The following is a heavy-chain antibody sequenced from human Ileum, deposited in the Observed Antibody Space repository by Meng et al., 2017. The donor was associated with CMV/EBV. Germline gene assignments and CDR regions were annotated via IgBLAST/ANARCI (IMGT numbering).Heavy chain of an antibody. Sequence: QLQLRESVPGPVKPSEPLSLTCTASGGSTTSSTYYWCWIRQPPGKGLEWIGSVYYSGTTYYNPSLKSRVNMSIDTSKNRFSLKLSSATAADTAVYYCARNVGFYSSQIAYWGQGALVTVSS. J-gene: IGHJ4*02. D-gene: IGHD3-3*01. CDR3: ARNVGFYSSQIAY. CDR1: GGSTTSSTYY. CDR2: VYYSGTT. V-gene: IGHV4-39*07.